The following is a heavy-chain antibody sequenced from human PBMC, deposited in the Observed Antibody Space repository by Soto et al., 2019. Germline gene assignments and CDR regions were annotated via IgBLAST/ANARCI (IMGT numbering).Heavy chain of an antibody. Sequence: QVQLVQSGAEVKKPGASVKVSCKASGYTFTGYYMHWVRQAPGQGLEWMGWINPNSGGTNYAQKFQGWVTMTRDTSISIAYMELSRVRSDDTAVYYCARSGVVGSSSHYYYCGMDVWGQGTTVTVSS. V-gene: IGHV1-2*04. J-gene: IGHJ6*02. D-gene: IGHD6-6*01. CDR2: INPNSGGT. CDR3: ARSGVVGSSSHYYYCGMDV. CDR1: GYTFTGYY.